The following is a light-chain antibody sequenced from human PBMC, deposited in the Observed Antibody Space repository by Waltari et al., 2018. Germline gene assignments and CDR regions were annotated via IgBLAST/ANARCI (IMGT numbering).Light chain of an antibody. V-gene: IGKV3-11*01. CDR3: QQRHDWPLN. CDR1: QSVRSD. CDR2: DAS. Sequence: EILLTQSPVTLSVSPGERATLSCTARQSVRSDLAWYQQKPGQAPSLLIYDASNRASVIPARFSGSGSGTDFTLTISNVEPEDFAVYYCQQRHDWPLNFGGGTKLEIK. J-gene: IGKJ4*01.